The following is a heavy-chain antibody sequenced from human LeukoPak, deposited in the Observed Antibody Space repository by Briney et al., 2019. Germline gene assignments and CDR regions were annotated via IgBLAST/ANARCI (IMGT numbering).Heavy chain of an antibody. CDR2: ISSSGSTI. CDR1: GFTFSSYE. J-gene: IGHJ6*04. CDR3: ANYYGSVALGRHGMDV. Sequence: GGSLRLSCAASGFTFSSYEMNWVRQAPGKGLEWVSYISSSGSTIYYADSVKGRFSISRDNAKNSLYLQMNSLRAEDTAVYYCANYYGSVALGRHGMDVWGKGTTVTVSS. V-gene: IGHV3-48*03. D-gene: IGHD3-10*01.